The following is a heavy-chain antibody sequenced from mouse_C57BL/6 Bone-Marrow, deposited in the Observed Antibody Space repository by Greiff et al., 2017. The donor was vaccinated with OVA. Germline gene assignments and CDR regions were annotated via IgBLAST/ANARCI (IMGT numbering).Heavy chain of an antibody. V-gene: IGHV7-3*01. D-gene: IGHD1-1*01. J-gene: IGHJ2*01. CDR1: GFTFTDYY. CDR3: ARYAFYGSSPYYFDY. Sequence: EVQGVESGGGLVQPGGSLSLSCAASGFTFTDYYMSWVRQPPGQALEWLGFIRNKANGYTTEYSASVQGRFTISRATSQSILYLQRNALRAEDSATYYCARYAFYGSSPYYFDYWGQGTTLTVSS. CDR2: IRNKANGYTT.